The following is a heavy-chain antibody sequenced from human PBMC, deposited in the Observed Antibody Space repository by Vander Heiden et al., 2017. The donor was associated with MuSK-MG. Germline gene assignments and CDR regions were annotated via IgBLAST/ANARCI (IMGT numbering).Heavy chain of an antibody. V-gene: IGHV4-34*01. Sequence: QVQLQQWGAGLLKPSETLSLPCAVYGGSFSGYYWSWIRQPPGKGLEWIGEINHSGSTNYNPSLKSRVTISVDTSKNQFSLKLSSVTAADTAVYYCARGGGYYYYYYMDVWGKGTTVTVSS. J-gene: IGHJ6*03. CDR1: GGSFSGYY. CDR3: ARGGGYYYYYYMDV. CDR2: INHSGST. D-gene: IGHD3-16*01.